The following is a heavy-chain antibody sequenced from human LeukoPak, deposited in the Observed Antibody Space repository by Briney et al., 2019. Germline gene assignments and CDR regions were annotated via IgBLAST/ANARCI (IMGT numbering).Heavy chain of an antibody. D-gene: IGHD3-3*01. V-gene: IGHV3-21*01. Sequence: GGSLRLSCAASGFTFSSNSMNWVRQAPGKGREWVSSIISSSYIYYADSVKGRFTISRDNAKNSLYLQMNSLRAEDTAVYYCARDRSPCDFWSGYYGCSWFDPWGQGTLVTVSS. CDR1: GFTFSSNS. CDR3: ARDRSPCDFWSGYYGCSWFDP. J-gene: IGHJ5*02. CDR2: IISSSYI.